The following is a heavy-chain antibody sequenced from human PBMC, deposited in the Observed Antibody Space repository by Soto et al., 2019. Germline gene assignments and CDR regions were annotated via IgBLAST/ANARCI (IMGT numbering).Heavy chain of an antibody. CDR1: GFTFSNYA. J-gene: IGHJ4*02. CDR2: ISGGGDNT. V-gene: IGHV3-23*01. Sequence: EVQLLDSGGGLVQPGGSLRLSCEASGFTFSNYAMNWVRQAPGKGLEWVLGISGGGDNTYYADSVKGRFTISRDNSKNTVFLQMNSLRAEHTAVYYCAKERLARGFDYGGQGTLVTVSS. CDR3: AKERLARGFDY.